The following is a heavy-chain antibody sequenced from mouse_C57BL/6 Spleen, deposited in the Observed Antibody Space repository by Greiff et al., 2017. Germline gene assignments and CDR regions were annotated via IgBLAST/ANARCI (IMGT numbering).Heavy chain of an antibody. CDR2: INPGSGGT. CDR1: GYAFTNYL. J-gene: IGHJ3*01. V-gene: IGHV1-54*01. Sequence: VQLQQSGAELVRPGPSVKVSCKASGYAFTNYLIEWVKQRPGQGLEWIGVINPGSGGTNYNEKFKGKATLTADKSSSTAYMQLSSLTSEDSAVYFCAREGAYWGQGTLVTVSA. CDR3: AREGAY.